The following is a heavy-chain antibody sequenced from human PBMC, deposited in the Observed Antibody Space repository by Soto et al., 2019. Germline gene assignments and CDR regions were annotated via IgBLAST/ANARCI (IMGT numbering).Heavy chain of an antibody. V-gene: IGHV3-64D*06. CDR2: ISSDGRST. Sequence: GGSLRLSCSVSGFTFSSYAMHWVRQAPGKGLEYASSISSDGRSTYYADSVKGRFTISRDNSKNTLYLQMSSLRAEDTAIYYCVKDRYIDYWGQGTLVT. CDR3: VKDRYIDY. CDR1: GFTFSSYA. J-gene: IGHJ4*02.